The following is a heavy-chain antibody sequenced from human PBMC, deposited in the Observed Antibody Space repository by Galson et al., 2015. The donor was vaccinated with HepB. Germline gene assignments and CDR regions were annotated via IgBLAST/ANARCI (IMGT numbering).Heavy chain of an antibody. D-gene: IGHD3-22*01. CDR3: LRLGDLSGYSSS. J-gene: IGHJ5*02. CDR2: IAGSGGST. V-gene: IGHV3-23*01. CDR1: GFTFSSYA. Sequence: SLRLSCAASGFTFSSYAMSWVRQAPGKGLEWVSAIAGSGGSTYYADSVKGRFTISRDNSMNTLFLQMNSLRAEDTAVYYCLRLGDLSGYSSSWGQGTLVTVSS.